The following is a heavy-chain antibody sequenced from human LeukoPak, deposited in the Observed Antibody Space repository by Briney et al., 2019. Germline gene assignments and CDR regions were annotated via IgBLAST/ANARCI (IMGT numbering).Heavy chain of an antibody. CDR3: ARGKGGIAAAGLDY. Sequence: KSSETLSLTCAVYGGSFSGYYWSWIRQPPGKGLEWIGEIKLNGDTNYNPSPKSRVTISVDTSKNQFSLKLSSVTAADTAVYYCARGKGGIAAAGLDYWGQGTLVTVSS. D-gene: IGHD6-13*01. V-gene: IGHV4-34*01. CDR1: GGSFSGYY. J-gene: IGHJ4*02. CDR2: IKLNGDT.